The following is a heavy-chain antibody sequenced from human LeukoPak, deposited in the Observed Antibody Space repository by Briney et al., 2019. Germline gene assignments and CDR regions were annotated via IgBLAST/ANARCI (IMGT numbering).Heavy chain of an antibody. Sequence: VASVKVSCKASGYTFTSYYMHWVRQAPGQGLEWMGIINPSGGSTSYAQKFQGRVTMTRDTSTSTVYMELSSLRSEDTAVYYCARDRRDVGYGDHLDYWGQGTLVTVSS. CDR2: INPSGGST. CDR3: ARDRRDVGYGDHLDY. J-gene: IGHJ4*02. CDR1: GYTFTSYY. D-gene: IGHD4-17*01. V-gene: IGHV1-46*01.